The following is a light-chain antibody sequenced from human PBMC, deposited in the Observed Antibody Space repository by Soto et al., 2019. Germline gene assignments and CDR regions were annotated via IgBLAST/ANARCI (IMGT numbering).Light chain of an antibody. CDR2: GVS. Sequence: ELVMTQSPATLSVSPGERATLSCRASQSVSSKLAWFQQKPGQAPSLLIYGVSTRAIGVPVRFSGSGSGTEFTLTINSLQSEDFAVYYCQQYNNWPRTFGQGTKVDIK. CDR3: QQYNNWPRT. CDR1: QSVSSK. V-gene: IGKV3-15*01. J-gene: IGKJ2*02.